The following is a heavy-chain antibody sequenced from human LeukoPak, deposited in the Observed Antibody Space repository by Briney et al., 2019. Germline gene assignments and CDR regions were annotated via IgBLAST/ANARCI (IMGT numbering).Heavy chain of an antibody. CDR2: IYHSGST. Sequence: PSETLSLTCTVSGGSISSGDYSWSWIRQPPGKGLEWIGYIYHSGSTYYNPSLKSRVTISVDRSKNQFSLKLSSVTAADTAVYYCARDGNEYRYSGSSRAYWGQGTLVTVSS. CDR1: GGSISSGDYS. D-gene: IGHD1-26*01. V-gene: IGHV4-30-2*01. CDR3: ARDGNEYRYSGSSRAY. J-gene: IGHJ4*02.